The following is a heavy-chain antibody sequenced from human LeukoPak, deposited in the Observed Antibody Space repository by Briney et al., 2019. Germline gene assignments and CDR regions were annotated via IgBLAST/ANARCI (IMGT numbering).Heavy chain of an antibody. CDR1: GGSINSYY. V-gene: IGHV4-4*07. Sequence: PETLSLTCSVSGGSINSYYWSWIRQPAGKGLEWIGRIYTSGGTNYNPSLKSRVTMSVDTSKNQFSLRLSSVTAADTAVYYCAREKLLDGVADWGQGTLVTVSS. CDR2: IYTSGGT. D-gene: IGHD5-24*01. CDR3: AREKLLDGVAD. J-gene: IGHJ4*02.